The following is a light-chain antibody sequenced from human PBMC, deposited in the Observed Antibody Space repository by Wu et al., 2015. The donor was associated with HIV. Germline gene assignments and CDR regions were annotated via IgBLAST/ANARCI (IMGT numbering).Light chain of an antibody. V-gene: IGKV3-20*01. J-gene: IGKJ4*01. CDR3: QHYGSSSGIT. Sequence: EIVLTQSPGTVSLSPGERATLSCRASQSVSGTYLSWYHHKPGQAPRLLIYGASARAAGIPDRFSGSGSGTDFTLAISRLESEDFAVYYCQHYGSSSGITFGGGTRVEIK. CDR2: GAS. CDR1: QSVSGTY.